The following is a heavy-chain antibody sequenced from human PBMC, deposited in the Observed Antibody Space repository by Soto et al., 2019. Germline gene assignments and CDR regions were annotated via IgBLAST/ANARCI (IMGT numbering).Heavy chain of an antibody. Sequence: ASVKVSCKASGGTFSSYAISWVRQAPGQGLEWMGGIIPIFGTANYAQKFQGRVTITADESTSTAYMELSSLRSEDTAVYYCASPYYDILTGYYNRWFDPWGQGTLVTVSS. D-gene: IGHD3-9*01. CDR1: GGTFSSYA. V-gene: IGHV1-69*13. CDR3: ASPYYDILTGYYNRWFDP. CDR2: IIPIFGTA. J-gene: IGHJ5*02.